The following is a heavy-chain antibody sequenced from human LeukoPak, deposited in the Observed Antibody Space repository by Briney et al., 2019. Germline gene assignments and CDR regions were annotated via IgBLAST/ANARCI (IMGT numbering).Heavy chain of an antibody. J-gene: IGHJ4*02. V-gene: IGHV3-23*01. Sequence: GGSLRLACAASGFTFSSSAMNWVRQAPGKGLEWVSAISGSGGTTHYADSVKGRFTISRDNSKNTLYLQMNSLRAEDTAVYYCAKEGKTRNWNYFQAKPVYWGQGTLVTVSS. D-gene: IGHD1-7*01. CDR3: AKEGKTRNWNYFQAKPVY. CDR2: ISGSGGTT. CDR1: GFTFSSSA.